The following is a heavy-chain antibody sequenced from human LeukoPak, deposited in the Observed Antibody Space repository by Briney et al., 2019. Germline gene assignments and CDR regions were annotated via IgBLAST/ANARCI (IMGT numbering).Heavy chain of an antibody. D-gene: IGHD3-22*01. V-gene: IGHV4-39*07. CDR2: IYYSGST. Sequence: SETLSLTCTVSGGSISGSSYYWGWIRQPPGKGLEWIGSIYYSGSTYYNPSLKSRVTISVDTSKNQFSLKLSSVTAADTAVYYCARGGYYYDSSGYAPVDWGQGTLVTVSS. CDR1: GGSISGSSYY. J-gene: IGHJ4*02. CDR3: ARGGYYYDSSGYAPVD.